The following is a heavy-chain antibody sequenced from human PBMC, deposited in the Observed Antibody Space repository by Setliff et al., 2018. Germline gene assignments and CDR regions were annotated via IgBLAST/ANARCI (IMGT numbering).Heavy chain of an antibody. D-gene: IGHD3-10*01. CDR1: RFTFSSYA. CDR3: AKGYYYYYYYGMDV. J-gene: IGHJ6*02. Sequence: GESLKISCAASRFTFSSYAMTWVRQAPGKGLEWVSVISDSGGSTYYADSVKGRFTISRDNSKNTLYLHMNSLRAEDTAVYYCAKGYYYYYYYGMDVWGQGTTVTVSS. CDR2: ISDSGGST. V-gene: IGHV3-23*01.